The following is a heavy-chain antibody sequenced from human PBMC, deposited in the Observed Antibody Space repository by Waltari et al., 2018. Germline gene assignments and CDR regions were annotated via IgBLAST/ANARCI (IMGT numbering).Heavy chain of an antibody. Sequence: QVQLQESGPGLVKPSETLSLTCTVSGGSISSYYWRWIRKPPGKGLEWIGYIYYSGSTNYNPSLKSRVTISVDTSKNQFSLKLSSVTAADTAVYYCARGSDYVWGSYGYYYMDVWGKGTTVTVSS. J-gene: IGHJ6*03. V-gene: IGHV4-59*01. CDR1: GGSISSYY. CDR2: IYYSGST. D-gene: IGHD3-16*01. CDR3: ARGSDYVWGSYGYYYMDV.